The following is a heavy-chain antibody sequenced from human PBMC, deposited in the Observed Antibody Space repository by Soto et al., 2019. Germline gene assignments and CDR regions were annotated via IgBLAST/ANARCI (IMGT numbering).Heavy chain of an antibody. CDR2: ISSSGITI. J-gene: IGHJ4*02. V-gene: IGHV3-48*03. CDR1: GLTFSNYE. D-gene: IGHD2-15*01. CDR3: ARGRDVRIHFGN. Sequence: PGGSLRPACLPSGLTFSNYEMNWFRQAQGKGLEWLSYISSSGITIYYADSVKGRFTISRDNAKNSLYLQMSSLRAEDTAVYYCARGRDVRIHFGNWGQGTLVTVSS.